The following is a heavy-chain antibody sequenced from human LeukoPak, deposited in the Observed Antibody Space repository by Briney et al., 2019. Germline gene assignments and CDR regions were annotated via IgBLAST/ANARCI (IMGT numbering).Heavy chain of an antibody. V-gene: IGHV1-2*06. CDR1: RYTFTGSY. Sequence: ASVKVSCKASRYTFTGSYIHWVRQAPGQGLEWMGRIIPNSGDTNYAQKFQGRVTMSRDTSISTAYMELSRLRSDDTAVYYCAREINSSAYYWGQGTLVTVSS. CDR3: AREINSSAYY. D-gene: IGHD3-22*01. J-gene: IGHJ4*02. CDR2: IIPNSGDT.